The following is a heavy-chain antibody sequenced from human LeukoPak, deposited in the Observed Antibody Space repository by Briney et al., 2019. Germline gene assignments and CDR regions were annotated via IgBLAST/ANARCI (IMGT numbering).Heavy chain of an antibody. CDR1: GFTFNNFA. CDR3: ARYRASGWYEDFDY. CDR2: ISDSGGAT. V-gene: IGHV3-23*01. Sequence: GGSLRLSCVGSGFTFNNFAMAWVRQAPGKGLEWVSGISDSGGATSYADSVKGRFTISRDTSKNTLHLQMNSRRAEDTAVYYCARYRASGWYEDFDYWGQGTLVTV. D-gene: IGHD6-19*01. J-gene: IGHJ4*02.